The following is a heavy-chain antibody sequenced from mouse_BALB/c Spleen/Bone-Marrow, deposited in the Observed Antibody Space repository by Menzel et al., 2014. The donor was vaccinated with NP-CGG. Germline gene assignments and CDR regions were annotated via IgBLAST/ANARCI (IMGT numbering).Heavy chain of an antibody. CDR2: IDPANGNT. CDR3: ARGLLQYYYAMDY. Sequence: VQLQQPGAELVKPGASVKLSCTASGFNIKDTYMHWVKQRPEQGLEWIGRIDPANGNTKYDPKFQGKATITADTSSNTVYLQLSSLTSEDTAVYYCARGLLQYYYAMDYWGQGTSVTVSS. J-gene: IGHJ4*01. CDR1: GFNIKDTY. D-gene: IGHD2-3*01. V-gene: IGHV14-3*02.